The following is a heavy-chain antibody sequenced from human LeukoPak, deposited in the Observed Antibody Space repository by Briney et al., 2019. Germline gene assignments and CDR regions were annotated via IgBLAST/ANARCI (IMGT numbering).Heavy chain of an antibody. CDR1: GFTFSSYS. D-gene: IGHD5-12*01. J-gene: IGHJ4*02. V-gene: IGHV3-48*04. CDR3: ARDGGMVATGGVDY. Sequence: GGSLRLSCAASGFTFSSYSMNWVRQAPGKGLEWVSYISSSSSTIYYADSVKGRFTISRDNAKDSLYLQMNSLRAEDTAVYYCARDGGMVATGGVDYWGQGTLVTVSS. CDR2: ISSSSSTI.